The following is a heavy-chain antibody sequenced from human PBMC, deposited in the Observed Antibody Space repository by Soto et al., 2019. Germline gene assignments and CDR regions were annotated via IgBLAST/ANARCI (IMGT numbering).Heavy chain of an antibody. Sequence: EVQLLESGGGLVQPGGYLRLSCAASGFTFSSYAMSWVRQAPGKGLEWVSAISGSGGSTYYADAVKGRFTISRDNSKNTLYLQMNSLRAEDTAVYYCAKDVGDGYYYYYMDVWGKGTTVTVSS. CDR2: ISGSGGST. CDR3: AKDVGDGYYYYYMDV. V-gene: IGHV3-23*01. J-gene: IGHJ6*03. CDR1: GFTFSSYA.